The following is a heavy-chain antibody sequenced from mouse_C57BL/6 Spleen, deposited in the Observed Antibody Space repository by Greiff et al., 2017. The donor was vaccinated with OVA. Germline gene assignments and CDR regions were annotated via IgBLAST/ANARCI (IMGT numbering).Heavy chain of an antibody. D-gene: IGHD2-2*01. J-gene: IGHJ2*01. CDR1: GYTFTSYW. V-gene: IGHV1-52*01. CDR2: IDPSDSET. CDR3: ARMGGYDAYFDY. Sequence: QVQLQQPGAELVRPGSSVKLSCKASGYTFTSYWMHWVKQRPIQGLEWIGNIDPSDSETHYNQKFKDKATLTVDKSSSTAYMQLSSLTSEDSAVYYCARMGGYDAYFDYWGQGTTLTVSS.